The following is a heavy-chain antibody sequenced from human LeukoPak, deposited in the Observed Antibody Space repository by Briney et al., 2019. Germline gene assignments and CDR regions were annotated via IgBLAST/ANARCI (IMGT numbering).Heavy chain of an antibody. D-gene: IGHD3-10*01. CDR3: AKESLWFGAGPLYWYFDL. Sequence: GGTLSLSCAASGFTFSSYGRHWVRQAPGKGLEWVADISYDGSNKYYADSVKGRFTISRDNSKNTLYLQMNSLRAEDTAVYYCAKESLWFGAGPLYWYFDLWGGGTLVTVSS. J-gene: IGHJ2*01. CDR2: ISYDGSNK. V-gene: IGHV3-30*18. CDR1: GFTFSSYG.